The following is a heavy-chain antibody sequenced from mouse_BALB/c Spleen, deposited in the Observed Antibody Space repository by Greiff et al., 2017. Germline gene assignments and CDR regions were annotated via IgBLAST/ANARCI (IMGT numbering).Heavy chain of an antibody. J-gene: IGHJ1*01. CDR3: ARDYYGSSGYFDV. CDR2: ISYSGST. Sequence: EVKLQESGPGLVKPSQSLSLTCTVTGYSITSDYAWNWIRQFPGNKLEWMGYISYSGSTSYNPSLKSRISITRDTSKNQFFLQLNSVTTEDTATYYCARDYYGSSGYFDVWGAGTTVTVSS. V-gene: IGHV3-2*02. CDR1: GYSITSDYA. D-gene: IGHD1-1*01.